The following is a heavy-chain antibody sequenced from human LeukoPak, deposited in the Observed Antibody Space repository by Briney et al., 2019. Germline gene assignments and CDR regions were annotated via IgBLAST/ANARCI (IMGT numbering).Heavy chain of an antibody. V-gene: IGHV1-8*03. CDR1: GYTFTSYD. CDR3: ARGKYCSDATCYSLGYYYYMDV. CDR2: VNPNAGNT. D-gene: IGHD2-15*01. J-gene: IGHJ6*03. Sequence: ASVKVSCKASGYTFTSYDINWVRHAPGQGLEWMGWVNPNAGNTGSVQKFQGRVTFTRNTSISTAYMELSSLRSEDTAVYYCARGKYCSDATCYSLGYYYYMDVWGKGTTVTVSS.